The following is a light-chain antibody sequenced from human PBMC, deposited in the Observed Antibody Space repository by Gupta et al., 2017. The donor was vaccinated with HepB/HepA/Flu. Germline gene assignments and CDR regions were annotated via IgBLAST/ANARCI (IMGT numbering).Light chain of an antibody. J-gene: IGLJ3*02. Sequence: QTVVTQEPSLSVSPGGTVTLTCGLTSGSVSTNSYPGWYQQTPGQAPRTLMYKTDSRSSGVPDRFSGSILGNKAALTITGAQADDESDNYCMLCVGSGIWVFGGGTKLTVL. CDR3: MLCVGSGIWV. V-gene: IGLV8-61*01. CDR2: KTD. CDR1: SGSVSTNSY.